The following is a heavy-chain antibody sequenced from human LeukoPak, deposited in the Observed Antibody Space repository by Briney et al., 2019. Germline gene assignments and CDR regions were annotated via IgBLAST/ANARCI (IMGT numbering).Heavy chain of an antibody. CDR2: IIPIFGTA. CDR3: ARDGYSSSWNHFDY. D-gene: IGHD6-13*01. CDR1: GGTFISYA. J-gene: IGHJ4*02. V-gene: IGHV1-69*13. Sequence: SVKVSCKASGGTFISYAISWVRQAPGQGLEWMGGIIPIFGTANYAQKFQGRVTITADESTSTAYMELSSLRSEDTAVYYCARDGYSSSWNHFDYWGQGTLVTVSS.